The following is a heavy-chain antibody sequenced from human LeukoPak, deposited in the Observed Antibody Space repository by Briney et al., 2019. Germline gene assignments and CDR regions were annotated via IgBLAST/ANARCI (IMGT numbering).Heavy chain of an antibody. CDR3: VKDQAQVYGYFDS. J-gene: IGHJ4*02. Sequence: PGGSLRLSCAASGFTFSNYGMRCVRQAPGKGVEWVAFVYYDGNREYYAASVKGRFTISRDNSRNSLYVQMNSLRTEDTAVYYCVKDQAQVYGYFDSWGLGTLVTVSS. CDR2: VYYDGNRE. D-gene: IGHD6-6*01. CDR1: GFTFSNYG. V-gene: IGHV3-30*02.